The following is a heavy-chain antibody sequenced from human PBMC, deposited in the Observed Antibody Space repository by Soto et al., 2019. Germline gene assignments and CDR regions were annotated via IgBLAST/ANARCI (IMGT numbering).Heavy chain of an antibody. D-gene: IGHD2-2*01. J-gene: IGHJ5*02. CDR1: GGSISSGTW. CDR2: IYHSGSP. V-gene: IGHV4-4*02. Sequence: QVQLQESGPGLVKPSGTLSLTCAVSGGSISSGTWWSWVRQSPGRGLEWIGEIYHSGSPNYNPSLKSRVTMSVDKSKNLFSLSLSSVTAAGSALYYCARRIPAAPNWCDPWGQGTLVTVSS. CDR3: ARRIPAAPNWCDP.